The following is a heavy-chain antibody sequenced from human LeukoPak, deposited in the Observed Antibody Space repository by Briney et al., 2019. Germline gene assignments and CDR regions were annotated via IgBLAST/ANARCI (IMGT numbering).Heavy chain of an antibody. Sequence: GGSLRLSCAASGFTFSSYAMHWVRQAPGKGLEWVAVILYDGNNKYYADSVKGRFTISRDNSKNTLHLQMNSLRAEDMAVYYWAREGGMGRVVNHAFDIWGQGTMVTVSS. CDR1: GFTFSSYA. CDR3: AREGGMGRVVNHAFDI. V-gene: IGHV3-30-3*01. CDR2: ILYDGNNK. D-gene: IGHD4-23*01. J-gene: IGHJ3*02.